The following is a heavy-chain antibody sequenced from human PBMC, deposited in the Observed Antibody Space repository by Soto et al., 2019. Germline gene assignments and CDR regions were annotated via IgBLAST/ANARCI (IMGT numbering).Heavy chain of an antibody. V-gene: IGHV4-31*03. D-gene: IGHD4-17*01. CDR1: GGSVNNANYF. CDR2: IYYSGST. Sequence: QVRLEESGPGLVKPSETLSLICSVSGGSVNNANYFWNWIRHHPENGLEWIGYIYYSGSTRYNPSFKTRATWSIDTSKNQLSLRLNSVTVADTAVSFCARDADYGGSRGGMDVWGRGATVTVSS. J-gene: IGHJ6*02. CDR3: ARDADYGGSRGGMDV.